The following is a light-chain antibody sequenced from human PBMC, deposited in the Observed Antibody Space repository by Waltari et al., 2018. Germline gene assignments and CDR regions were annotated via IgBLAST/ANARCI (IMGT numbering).Light chain of an antibody. V-gene: IGKV3-15*01. J-gene: IGKJ2*01. Sequence: EVLMTQSPPTLSVSPGERATLSCRASQSIARNLAWYQQKPGQAPRLLIYGASTRATDVPDRFSGSGSGTEFTLTISGLQSEDFAVYYCQQYNNWRTFGQGTKLEIK. CDR3: QQYNNWRT. CDR2: GAS. CDR1: QSIARN.